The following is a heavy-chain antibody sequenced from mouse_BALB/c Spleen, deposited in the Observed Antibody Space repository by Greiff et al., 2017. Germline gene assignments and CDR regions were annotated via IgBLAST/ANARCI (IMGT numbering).Heavy chain of an antibody. CDR1: GFTFSSYA. Sequence: EVMLVESGGGLVKPGGSLKLSCAASGFTFSSYAMSWVRQSPEKRLELVAAINSDGGSTYYPDTMERRFIISRDNTKKTLYLQMSSLRSEDTALYYCARHGLTGPFAYWGQGTLVTVSA. J-gene: IGHJ3*01. CDR2: INSDGGST. V-gene: IGHV5-6-2*01. D-gene: IGHD4-1*01. CDR3: ARHGLTGPFAY.